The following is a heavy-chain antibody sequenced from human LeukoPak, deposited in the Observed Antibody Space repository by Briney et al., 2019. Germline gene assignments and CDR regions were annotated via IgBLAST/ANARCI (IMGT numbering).Heavy chain of an antibody. V-gene: IGHV4-34*01. CDR1: GGSFRGYY. CDR2: INHSGST. CDR3: ARTAYYYDSSGSRYDAFDI. D-gene: IGHD3-22*01. J-gene: IGHJ3*02. Sequence: SETLSLTCAVYGGSFRGYYWSWIRQPPGKGLEWIGEINHSGSTNYNPFLKSRVTISVDTSKNQFSLKLSSVTAADTAVYYCARTAYYYDSSGSRYDAFDIWGQGTMVTVSS.